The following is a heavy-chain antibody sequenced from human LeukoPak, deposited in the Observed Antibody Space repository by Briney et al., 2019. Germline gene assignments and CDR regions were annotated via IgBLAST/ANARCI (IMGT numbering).Heavy chain of an antibody. CDR1: GYTFTSYG. V-gene: IGHV1-18*01. D-gene: IGHD1-26*01. Sequence: GASVKVSCKASGYTFTSYGISWVRQAPGQGLEWMGWISAYNGNTNYAQKLLGRVTMTTDTSTSTAYMELRSLRSDDTAVYYCARDGTYSGSYWGVDYWGQGTLVTVSS. CDR2: ISAYNGNT. CDR3: ARDGTYSGSYWGVDY. J-gene: IGHJ4*02.